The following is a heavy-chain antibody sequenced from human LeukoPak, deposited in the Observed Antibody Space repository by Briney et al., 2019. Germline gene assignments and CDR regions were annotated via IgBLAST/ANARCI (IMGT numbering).Heavy chain of an antibody. CDR3: ARPKCSGGSCYWSFFY. CDR2: IIPIFGTA. J-gene: IGHJ4*02. V-gene: IGHV1-69*05. D-gene: IGHD2-15*01. CDR1: GGTFSSYA. Sequence: GASVKVSCKASGGTFSSYAISWVRQAPGQGLEWMGGIIPIFGTANYAQKFQGRVTITTDESTSTAYMELSSLRSEDTAVYYCARPKCSGGSCYWSFFYWGQGTLVTVSS.